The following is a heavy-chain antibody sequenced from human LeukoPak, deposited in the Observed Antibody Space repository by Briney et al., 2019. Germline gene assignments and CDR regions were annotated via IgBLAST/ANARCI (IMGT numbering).Heavy chain of an antibody. CDR3: ARDQGMGYCSGGSCQPLDY. CDR2: INPSGGST. J-gene: IGHJ4*02. Sequence: GASVKVSCKASGYTFTSYYMHWVRQAPGQGLEWMGIINPSGGSTSYAQKFQGRVTMTRDTSTSTVYMELSSLRSEDTAVYYCARDQGMGYCSGGSCQPLDYWGQGTLVTVSS. CDR1: GYTFTSYY. V-gene: IGHV1-46*01. D-gene: IGHD2-15*01.